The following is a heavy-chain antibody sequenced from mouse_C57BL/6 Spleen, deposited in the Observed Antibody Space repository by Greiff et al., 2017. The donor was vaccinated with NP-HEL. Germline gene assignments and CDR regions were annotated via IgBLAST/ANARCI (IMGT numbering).Heavy chain of an antibody. CDR2: IYPGGGYT. D-gene: IGHD1-1*01. CDR1: GYTFTNYW. Sequence: QVQLKQSGAELVRPGTSVKMSCKASGYTFTNYWIGWAKQRPGHGLEWIGDIYPGGGYTNYNEKFKGKATLTAYKSSSTAYMQFSSLTSEDSAIYYCARWLTTVVARAMDYWGQGTSVTVSS. J-gene: IGHJ4*01. V-gene: IGHV1-63*01. CDR3: ARWLTTVVARAMDY.